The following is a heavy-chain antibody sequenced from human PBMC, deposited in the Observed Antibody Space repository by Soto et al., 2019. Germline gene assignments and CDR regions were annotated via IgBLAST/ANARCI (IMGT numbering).Heavy chain of an antibody. CDR3: ARQASFWHGGGGGIDP. Sequence: EVQLVESGGGLVQPGGSLRLSCAASGFTFSAYDMHWVRQATGKGLEWVSAIGTQHDTYYPEHVKGRFTISKEKAKNSLYLQRDRRRAANTEVDNCARQASFWHGGGGGIDPWGQRTLVTVAS. D-gene: IGHD3-16*01. V-gene: IGHV3-13*01. CDR2: IGTQHDT. J-gene: IGHJ5*02. CDR1: GFTFSAYD.